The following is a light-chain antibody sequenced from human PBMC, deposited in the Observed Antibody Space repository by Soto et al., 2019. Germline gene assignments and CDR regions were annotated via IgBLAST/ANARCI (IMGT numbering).Light chain of an antibody. CDR2: TNG. V-gene: IGLV1-40*01. Sequence: QSVLTQPPSVSGAPGQRVTISCTGTSSNIGAGYDVNWYQHLPGAAPKLLIYTNGNRPSGVPDRFSGSKSGTSASLAITGLQAEDEADYYCQSYDSGLSGSVFGGGTKLTVI. CDR3: QSYDSGLSGSV. J-gene: IGLJ3*02. CDR1: SSNIGAGYD.